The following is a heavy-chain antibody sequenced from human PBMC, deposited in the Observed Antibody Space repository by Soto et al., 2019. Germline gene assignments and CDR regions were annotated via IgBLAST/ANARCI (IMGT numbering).Heavy chain of an antibody. CDR1: GGTFSSYA. CDR2: IIPIFGTA. D-gene: IGHD4-17*01. CDR3: ATMRMYGGPFDY. Sequence: ASVKVSCKASGGTFSSYAISWVRQAPGQGLEWMGGIIPIFGTANYAQKFQGRVTITADESTSTAYMELSSLRSEDTAVYYCATMRMYGGPFDYWGQGTLVTVSS. V-gene: IGHV1-69*13. J-gene: IGHJ4*02.